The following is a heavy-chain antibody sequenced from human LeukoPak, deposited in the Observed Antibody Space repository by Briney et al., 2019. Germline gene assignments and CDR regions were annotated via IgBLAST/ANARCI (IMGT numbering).Heavy chain of an antibody. CDR2: IGPHSSFT. J-gene: IGHJ4*02. Sequence: GSVKDSCQSCGCTYIDHYIHSLGQATGRGLAWMGFIGPHSSFTSSPPEFQGRVTMTRDASMSTAYMELTRLTSDDTAVYYCVREGEGPLSKDFDYWGQGTLVTVSS. D-gene: IGHD2/OR15-2a*01. V-gene: IGHV1-2*02. CDR3: VREGEGPLSKDFDY. CDR1: GCTYIDHY.